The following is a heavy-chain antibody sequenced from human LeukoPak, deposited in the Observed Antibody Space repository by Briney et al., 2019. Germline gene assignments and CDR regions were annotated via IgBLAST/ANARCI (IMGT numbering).Heavy chain of an antibody. V-gene: IGHV4-59*01. J-gene: IGHJ3*02. Sequence: SETLSLTCTVSGGSISSYYWSWIRQPPGKGLEWIGYIYYSGSTNYNPSLKSRVTISVDTSKNQFSLKLSSVTAADTAVYYCAREQRFLEWLPIRAFDIWGQGTMVTVSS. CDR1: GGSISSYY. CDR3: AREQRFLEWLPIRAFDI. D-gene: IGHD3-3*01. CDR2: IYYSGST.